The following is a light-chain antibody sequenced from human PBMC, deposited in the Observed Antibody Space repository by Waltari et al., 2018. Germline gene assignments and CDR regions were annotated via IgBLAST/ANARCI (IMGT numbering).Light chain of an antibody. V-gene: IGLV2-23*02. CDR3: CSYAGSAPRLV. CDR1: SNNVGSYDL. CDR2: EVI. J-gene: IGLJ3*02. Sequence: QSALTQPASLSGSPGQSITISCTGTSNNVGSYDLVASYHFRPGEFPTLLIYEVIKRPSWVSSRFSGSKSDNTASLTISRFQAEDEAAYYCCSYAGSAPRLVFGGGTNLTVL.